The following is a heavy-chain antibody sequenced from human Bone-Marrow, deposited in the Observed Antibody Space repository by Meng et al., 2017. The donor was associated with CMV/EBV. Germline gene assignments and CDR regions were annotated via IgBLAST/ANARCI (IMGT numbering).Heavy chain of an antibody. V-gene: IGHV1-46*01. CDR2: INPSGGST. CDR3: ARDLLHYYDSSGYSLYFDY. J-gene: IGHJ4*02. D-gene: IGHD3-22*01. Sequence: ASVKVSCKASGYTFTSYYMHWVRQAPGQGLEWMGIINPSGGSTSYAQKFQGRVTMTRDTSTSTVYMELSSLRSEDTAVYYCARDLLHYYDSSGYSLYFDYWGQGPLVTVYS. CDR1: GYTFTSYY.